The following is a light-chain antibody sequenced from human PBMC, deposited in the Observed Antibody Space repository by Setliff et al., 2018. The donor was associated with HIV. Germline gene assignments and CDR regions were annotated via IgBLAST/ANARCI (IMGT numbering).Light chain of an antibody. Sequence: QSALTQPPSASGTPGQRVTISCPGSSSNIGSNTVNWYQQLPGTAPKLLIYSNNQRPSGVPDRFSGSKSGTSASLAISGLQSEDEADYYCAAWDGSLNGYVFGTGTKVTVL. CDR2: SNN. V-gene: IGLV1-44*01. CDR1: SSNIGSNT. J-gene: IGLJ1*01. CDR3: AAWDGSLNGYV.